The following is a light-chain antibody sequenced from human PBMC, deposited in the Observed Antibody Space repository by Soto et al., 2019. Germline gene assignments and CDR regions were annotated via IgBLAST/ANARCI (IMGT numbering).Light chain of an antibody. CDR1: SSNIGSNS. CDR3: AAWEDSMNGVV. Sequence: QSVLTQPPSVSGTPGQGVTISCSGSSSNIGSNSVNWYQQLPGMAPKLLMYGNDQRPSGVPDRFSGSKSGTSASLAISGLQSEDEADYYCAAWEDSMNGVVFGGGTQLTVL. J-gene: IGLJ2*01. V-gene: IGLV1-44*01. CDR2: GND.